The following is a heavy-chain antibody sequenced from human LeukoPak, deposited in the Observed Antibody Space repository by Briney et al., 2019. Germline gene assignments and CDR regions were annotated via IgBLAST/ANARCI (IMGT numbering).Heavy chain of an antibody. CDR1: GGSISTYY. V-gene: IGHV4-59*01. CDR2: IYYYGTT. Sequence: SETLSLTCTVSGGSISTYYWSWIRQSPGKGPEWLGYIYYYGTTNYNPSFKSRVTISLDTSKNQFSLKLGSVTAADTAVYYCARDRGRATGRFDYWGQGLLVTVSS. CDR3: ARDRGRATGRFDY. J-gene: IGHJ4*02. D-gene: IGHD1-14*01.